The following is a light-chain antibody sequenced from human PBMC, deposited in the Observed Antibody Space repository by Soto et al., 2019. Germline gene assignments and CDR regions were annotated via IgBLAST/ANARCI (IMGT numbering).Light chain of an antibody. J-gene: IGKJ1*01. V-gene: IGKV3-20*01. CDR2: GAS. CDR3: QQDGSSPPT. Sequence: EIVLTQSPGTLSLSPGERATLSCRASQSVSSNYLAWYQRKPGQAPRLLIYGASSRAIDIPNRFSGSGSGRHFTLTITRLAPEDFAVYYCQQDGSSPPTFGQGTKVEI. CDR1: QSVSSNY.